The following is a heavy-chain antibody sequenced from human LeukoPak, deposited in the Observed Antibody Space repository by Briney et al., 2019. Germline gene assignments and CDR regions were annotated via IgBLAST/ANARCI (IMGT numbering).Heavy chain of an antibody. CDR2: MNPNSGNT. CDR1: GYTFTSYD. Sequence: ASVKVSCKASGYTFTSYDINWVRQATGQGLEWMGWMNPNSGNTGYAQKFQGRVTMTRNTSISTAYMELSSLRSEDTAVYYCARGHGGYLHPAAREGYWGQGTLVTVSS. V-gene: IGHV1-8*01. D-gene: IGHD5-12*01. CDR3: ARGHGGYLHPAAREGY. J-gene: IGHJ4*02.